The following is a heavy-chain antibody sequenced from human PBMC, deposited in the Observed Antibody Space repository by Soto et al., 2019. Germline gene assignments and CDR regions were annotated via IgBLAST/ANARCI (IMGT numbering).Heavy chain of an antibody. D-gene: IGHD3-22*01. CDR2: IRSKANSYAT. V-gene: IGHV3-73*02. CDR3: TRHYDSSGYYYYYYGMDV. CDR1: GFTFSGSA. Sequence: EVQLVESGGGLVQPGGSLKLSCAASGFTFSGSAMHWVRQASGKGLEWVGRIRSKANSYATAYAASVKGRFTISRDDSKNKAYLQMNSLKTEDTAVYYCTRHYDSSGYYYYYYGMDVWGQGTTVTVSS. J-gene: IGHJ6*02.